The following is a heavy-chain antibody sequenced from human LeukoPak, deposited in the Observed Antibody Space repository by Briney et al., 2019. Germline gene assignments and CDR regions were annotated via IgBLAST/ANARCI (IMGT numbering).Heavy chain of an antibody. V-gene: IGHV4-39*01. Sequence: SETLSLTCTVSGGSISSSSYYWGWIRQPPGKGLEWIGSIYYSGSTYYNPSLKSRVTISVDTSKNQFSLKLSSVTAADTAVYYCSKWLKNHDAFDIWGQGTMVTVSS. CDR2: IYYSGST. CDR3: SKWLKNHDAFDI. J-gene: IGHJ3*02. CDR1: GGSISSSSYY. D-gene: IGHD3-22*01.